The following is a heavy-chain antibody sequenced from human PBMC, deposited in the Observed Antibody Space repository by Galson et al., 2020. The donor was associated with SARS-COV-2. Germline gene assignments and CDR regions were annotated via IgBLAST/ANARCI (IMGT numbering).Heavy chain of an antibody. V-gene: IGHV3-21*01. CDR3: ARSPPASTSGTSICFDY. CDR2: LDTSSTYI. J-gene: IGHJ4*02. Sequence: GESLKISCAASGFAFSSYTMNWVRQAPGKGLEWVASLDTSSTYIYYADSLKGRFTISRDNAENSLYLQMNSLRAEDTAVYYCARSPPASTSGTSICFDYWGQGTQVTVSS. D-gene: IGHD3-10*01. CDR1: GFAFSSYT.